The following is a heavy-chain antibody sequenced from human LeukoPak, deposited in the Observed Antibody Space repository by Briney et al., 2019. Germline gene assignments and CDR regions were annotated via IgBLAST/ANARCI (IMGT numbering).Heavy chain of an antibody. CDR2: IYYSGTT. V-gene: IGHV4-39*01. Sequence: SETLSLTCTVSGGSIISESKYWGWIRQAPGTGLEWIGSIYYSGTTYYNPSLKSRVTISVDTSKNQFSLKLSSVTAADTAVYYCARQSGGNVDGGGFDYWGQGTLVTVSS. J-gene: IGHJ4*02. CDR3: ARQSGGNVDGGGFDY. CDR1: GGSIISESKY. D-gene: IGHD4-23*01.